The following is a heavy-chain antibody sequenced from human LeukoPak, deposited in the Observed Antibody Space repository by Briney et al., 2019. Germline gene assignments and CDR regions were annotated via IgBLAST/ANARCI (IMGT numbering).Heavy chain of an antibody. CDR2: INDGGSA. D-gene: IGHD3-10*01. CDR3: AATERGDYYGSGSSY. CDR1: GGSFNYYF. V-gene: IGHV4-34*01. Sequence: SETLSLTCAVYGGSFNYYFWSWVRQPPGKGLEWIGEINDGGSANYNPSLESRVSISVDTSKNQFSLRLSSVTAADTAVYYCAATERGDYYGSGSSYWGQGTLVSVSS. J-gene: IGHJ4*02.